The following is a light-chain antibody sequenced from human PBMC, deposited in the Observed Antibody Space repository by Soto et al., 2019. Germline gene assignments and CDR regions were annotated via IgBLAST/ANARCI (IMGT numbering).Light chain of an antibody. CDR2: AVS. CDR3: QQSNNPPIT. V-gene: IGKV1-39*01. CDR1: QSISTY. Sequence: DIQMTQSPSTLSASVGDRVTITCRASQSISTYLNWYQQKPGKAPKLLIYAVSNLQSGVPSRFSGTGSGTHFTLTISSLQREDVATYYCQQSNNPPITFGQGTRLEI. J-gene: IGKJ5*01.